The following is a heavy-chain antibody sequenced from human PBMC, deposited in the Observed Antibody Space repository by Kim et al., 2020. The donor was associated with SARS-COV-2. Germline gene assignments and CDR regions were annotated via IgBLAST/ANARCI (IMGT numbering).Heavy chain of an antibody. J-gene: IGHJ2*01. CDR2: ISGSGGST. V-gene: IGHV3-23*01. CDR1: GFTFSSYA. CDR3: AKDRRILRYFDWLTPGWYFDL. Sequence: GGSLRLSCAASGFTFSSYAMSWVRQAPGKGLEWVSDISGSGGSTYYADSVKGRFTISRDNSKNTLYLQMNSLRAEDTAVYYCAKDRRILRYFDWLTPGWYFDLWGRGTLVTVSS. D-gene: IGHD3-9*01.